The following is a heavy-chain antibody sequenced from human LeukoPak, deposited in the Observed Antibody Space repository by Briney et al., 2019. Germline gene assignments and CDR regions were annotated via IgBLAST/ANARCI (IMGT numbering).Heavy chain of an antibody. V-gene: IGHV1-69*13. Sequence: AASVKVSCKASGYTFTAYYIHWVRQAPGQGLEWMGGIIPIFGTANYAQKFQGRVTITADESTSTAYMELSSLRSEDTAVYYCARDTAGRYSGYLPDYWGQGTLVTVSS. CDR1: GYTFTAYY. J-gene: IGHJ4*02. CDR3: ARDTAGRYSGYLPDY. D-gene: IGHD5-12*01. CDR2: IIPIFGTA.